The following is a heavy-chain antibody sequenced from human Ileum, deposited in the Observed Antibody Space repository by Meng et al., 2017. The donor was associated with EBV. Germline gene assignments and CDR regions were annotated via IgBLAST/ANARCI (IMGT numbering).Heavy chain of an antibody. CDR1: GGAFGDHA. V-gene: IGHV1-69*01. D-gene: IGHD6-13*01. Sequence: VRMMTDGAEVKEPGPSVKVSGKTSGGAFGDHAFSWVRQAPGQGLEWMGGVIPKFGSTNYAQRFQARVTITADAFTNTAYMELSSLKSEDTAVYYCARDWAAPGTSWFDLWGQGTLVTVSS. CDR3: ARDWAAPGTSWFDL. CDR2: VIPKFGST. J-gene: IGHJ5*02.